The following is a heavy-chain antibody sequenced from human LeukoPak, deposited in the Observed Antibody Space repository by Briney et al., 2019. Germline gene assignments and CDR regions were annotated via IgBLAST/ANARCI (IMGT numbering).Heavy chain of an antibody. CDR3: ARVQYSSSFDDY. Sequence: GGSLRLSCAASGFTFSNYAMSWVRRAPGEGLEWVSSISSSSSYIYYADSVKGRFTISSASAKNSLYLQMNSLRAGDTAVYYCARVQYSSSFDDYWGQGTLVTVSS. CDR1: GFTFSNYA. D-gene: IGHD6-6*01. J-gene: IGHJ4*02. V-gene: IGHV3-21*01. CDR2: ISSSSSYI.